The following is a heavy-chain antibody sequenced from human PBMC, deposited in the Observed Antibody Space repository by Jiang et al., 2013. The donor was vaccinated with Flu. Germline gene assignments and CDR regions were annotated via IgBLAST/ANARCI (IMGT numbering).Heavy chain of an antibody. Sequence: QTLSLTCTVSGGSISSGGYYWSWIRQHPGKGLEWIGYIYYSGSTYYNPSLKSRVTISVDTSKNQFSLKLSSVTAADTAVYYCARVGDTFGVFDYWGQGTLVTVSS. J-gene: IGHJ4*02. CDR3: ARVGDTFGVFDY. V-gene: IGHV4-31*03. D-gene: IGHD3-3*01. CDR1: GGSISSGGYY. CDR2: IYYSGST.